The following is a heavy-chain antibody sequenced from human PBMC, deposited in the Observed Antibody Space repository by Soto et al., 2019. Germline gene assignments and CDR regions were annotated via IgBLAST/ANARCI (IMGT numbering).Heavy chain of an antibody. CDR3: ARGVTAGVDY. V-gene: IGHV1-8*01. Sequence: QVQLVQSGAEVREPGASVKVSCKASGYSFTSLDINWVRQTTGQGRAWMGWMQPSSGRTGYVKKFQGRVTMTRDTSINTAYMGLGSLTSDDTAFCYCARGVTAGVDYWGQGTLVTVSS. CDR2: MQPSSGRT. CDR1: GYSFTSLD. J-gene: IGHJ4*02. D-gene: IGHD1-26*01.